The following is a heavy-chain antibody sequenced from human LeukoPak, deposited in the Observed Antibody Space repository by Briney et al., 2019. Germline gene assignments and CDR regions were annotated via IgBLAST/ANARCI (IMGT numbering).Heavy chain of an antibody. D-gene: IGHD3-22*01. CDR2: IYTSGST. CDR3: ARHVPYYYSSGYSLSAFDI. Sequence: SETLSLTCTVSGGSISSYYWSWIRQPPGKGLEWIGYIYTSGSTNYNPSLKSRVTISVDTSKNQFSLKLSSVTAADTAVYYCARHVPYYYSSGYSLSAFDIWGQGTMVTVSS. V-gene: IGHV4-4*09. CDR1: GGSISSYY. J-gene: IGHJ3*02.